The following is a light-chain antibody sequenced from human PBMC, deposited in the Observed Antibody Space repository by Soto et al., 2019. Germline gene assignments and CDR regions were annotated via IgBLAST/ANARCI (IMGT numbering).Light chain of an antibody. V-gene: IGKV3-20*01. CDR3: QQYASSPLT. Sequence: EIVLTQSPGTLSVSPGERVALSCRASQSVGRNFLAWYQHKPGQAPRLIIHGASTRATGIPDRFSGSGSGTDFTLTISRLEPEDFAVFYCQQYASSPLTFGGGTKVETK. CDR1: QSVGRNF. J-gene: IGKJ4*01. CDR2: GAS.